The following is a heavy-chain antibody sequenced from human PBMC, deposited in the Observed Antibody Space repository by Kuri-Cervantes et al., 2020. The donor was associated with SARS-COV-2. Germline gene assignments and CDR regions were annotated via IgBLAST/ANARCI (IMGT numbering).Heavy chain of an antibody. Sequence: GGSLRLSCAASGFTFDDYTMHWVRQAPGKGLEWVSLISWDGGSTYYADSVKGRFTISRDNSKNSLYLQMNSLRSEDTAVYYCARSVSRTIFGVGNWFDPWGQGTLVTVSS. J-gene: IGHJ5*02. CDR3: ARSVSRTIFGVGNWFDP. D-gene: IGHD3-3*01. CDR2: ISWDGGST. V-gene: IGHV3-43*01. CDR1: GFTFDDYT.